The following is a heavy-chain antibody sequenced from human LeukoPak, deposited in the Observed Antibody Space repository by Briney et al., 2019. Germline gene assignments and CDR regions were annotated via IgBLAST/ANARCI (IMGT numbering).Heavy chain of an antibody. CDR1: GDTFSRYA. D-gene: IGHD6-13*01. CDR2: IIPILGIA. V-gene: IGHV1-69*04. CDR3: ARAAGTAAAGGHVDF. Sequence: SSVKVSCKASGDTFSRYAISWVRQAPGQGLEWMGRIIPILGIANYAQKFQGRVTITADKSTSTAYMELSSLRSEDTAVYYCARAAGTAAAGGHVDFWGQGTLVTVSS. J-gene: IGHJ4*02.